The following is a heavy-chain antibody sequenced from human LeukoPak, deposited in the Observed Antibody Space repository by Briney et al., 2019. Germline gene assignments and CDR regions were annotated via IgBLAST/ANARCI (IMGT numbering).Heavy chain of an antibody. Sequence: GGSLRLSCAASGFTFSSYAMSWVRQTPGKGLEWVSAINGGGDITYYADSVTGRFTISRDNSKDTLFLQMHSLRPGDTAVYYCVREDTPATANYWGQGTLVTISS. V-gene: IGHV3-23*01. CDR1: GFTFSSYA. CDR3: VREDTPATANY. CDR2: INGGGDIT. D-gene: IGHD2-21*02. J-gene: IGHJ4*02.